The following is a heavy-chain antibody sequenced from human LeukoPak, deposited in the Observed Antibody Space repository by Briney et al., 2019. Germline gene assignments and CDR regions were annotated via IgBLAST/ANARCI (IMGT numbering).Heavy chain of an antibody. Sequence: AGGSLRLSCAASGFTFSSYWMSWVRQAPGKGLEWVANIKQDGSEKYYVDSVKSRFTISRDNAKNSLYLQMNSLRAEDTAVYYCARLSSGWYDGVDYWGQGTLVTVSS. CDR3: ARLSSGWYDGVDY. V-gene: IGHV3-7*01. CDR1: GFTFSSYW. J-gene: IGHJ4*02. D-gene: IGHD6-19*01. CDR2: IKQDGSEK.